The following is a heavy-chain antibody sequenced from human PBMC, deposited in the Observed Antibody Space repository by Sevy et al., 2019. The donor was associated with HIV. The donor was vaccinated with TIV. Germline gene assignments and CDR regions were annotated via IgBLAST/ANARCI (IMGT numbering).Heavy chain of an antibody. J-gene: IGHJ6*02. CDR1: GGSISSYY. Sequence: SETLSLTCTVSGGSISSYYWSWIRQPPGKGLEWIGYIYYSGSTNYNPSLKSRVTISVDTSKNQFSLKLSSVTAADTAVYYCARRVRFLEGLFPSEHYYGMDAWGQGTTVTVSS. V-gene: IGHV4-59*12. D-gene: IGHD3-3*01. CDR2: IYYSGST. CDR3: ARRVRFLEGLFPSEHYYGMDA.